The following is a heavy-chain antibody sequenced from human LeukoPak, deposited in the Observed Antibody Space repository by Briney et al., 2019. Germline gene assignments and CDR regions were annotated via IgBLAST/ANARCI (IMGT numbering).Heavy chain of an antibody. V-gene: IGHV3-7*01. CDR2: IKHDGSEK. CDR1: GFTFRSYW. CDR3: ARDFTATK. J-gene: IGHJ4*02. D-gene: IGHD5-24*01. Sequence: PGGSLRLSCAASGFTFRSYWMSWVRQAPGKGLEWVANIKHDGSEKQYVDSVKGRFTVSRDNAKNSVYLQMNGLRVEDTAVYFCARDFTATKWGQGTLVTVSS.